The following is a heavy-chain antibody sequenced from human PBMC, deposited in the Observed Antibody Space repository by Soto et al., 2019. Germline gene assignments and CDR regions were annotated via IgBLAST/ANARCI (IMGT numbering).Heavy chain of an antibody. V-gene: IGHV4-4*02. CDR3: AREGIVVNYYFDY. J-gene: IGHJ4*02. Sequence: QVQLQESGPGLVKPSGTLSLTCAVSGGSISSSNWWSWVRPHPGKGLEWIGGIYHSGSTNYNPSLKSRVNISVDKSKNQFSLKLSSVTAADTAVYYCAREGIVVNYYFDYWGQGTLVTVSS. CDR1: GGSISSSNW. CDR2: IYHSGST. D-gene: IGHD3-22*01.